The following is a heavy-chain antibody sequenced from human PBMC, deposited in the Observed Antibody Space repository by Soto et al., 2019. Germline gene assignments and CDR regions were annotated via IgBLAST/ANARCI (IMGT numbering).Heavy chain of an antibody. CDR1: GGSVSSDSYH. D-gene: IGHD1-26*01. Sequence: QVQLQESDPGLVKPSETLSLSCTVSGGSVSSDSYHWCWIRQPPGKGLEWIGNIYYSGSTNYNPSLKSRVTISLDTSKNQFSLKLSSVTAADTAVYYCATRVGATPPRTWGQGTLVIVSS. V-gene: IGHV4-61*01. J-gene: IGHJ5*02. CDR3: ATRVGATPPRT. CDR2: IYYSGST.